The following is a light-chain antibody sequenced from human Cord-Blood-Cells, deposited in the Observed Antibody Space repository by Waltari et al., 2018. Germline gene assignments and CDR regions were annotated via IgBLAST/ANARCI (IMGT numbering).Light chain of an antibody. CDR1: QSISSW. V-gene: IGKV1-5*03. CDR3: QQYNSYSYT. CDR2: KAS. J-gene: IGKJ2*01. Sequence: DIQMTQTPPTLSASVGDRVTITCRASQSISSWLDWYQQKPGKAPKLLIYKASSLESGVPSRFSGSGSGTEFTLTISSLQPDDFATYYCQQYNSYSYTFGQGTKLEIK.